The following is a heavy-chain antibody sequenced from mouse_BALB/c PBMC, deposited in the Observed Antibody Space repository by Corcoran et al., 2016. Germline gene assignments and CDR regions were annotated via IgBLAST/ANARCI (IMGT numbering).Heavy chain of an antibody. CDR1: GFNIKDTY. CDR2: IDPANGNT. Sequence: EVQLQQSGAELVKPGASVKLSCTASGFNIKDTYMHWVKQRPEQGLEWIGRIDPANGNTKYDPKFQGKATITADTSSNTAYLQLSSLTSEDTAVYYCAGGNSFDFWCQGTTLPVSS. CDR3: AGGNSFDF. J-gene: IGHJ2*01. V-gene: IGHV14-3*02.